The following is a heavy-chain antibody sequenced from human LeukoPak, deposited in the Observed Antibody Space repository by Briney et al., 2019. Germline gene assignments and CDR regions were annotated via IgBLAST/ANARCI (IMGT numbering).Heavy chain of an antibody. J-gene: IGHJ4*02. Sequence: SETLSLTCAVYGGSFSGNYWSWIRQPPGRGLEWLGEIHHSGSTIYNLSLKSRVTVSVDTSKNQSSLKLSSVTAADTAVYYCARYYGGSDYWGQGTLVTVSS. CDR2: IHHSGST. CDR3: ARYYGGSDY. V-gene: IGHV4-34*01. D-gene: IGHD4-23*01. CDR1: GGSFSGNY.